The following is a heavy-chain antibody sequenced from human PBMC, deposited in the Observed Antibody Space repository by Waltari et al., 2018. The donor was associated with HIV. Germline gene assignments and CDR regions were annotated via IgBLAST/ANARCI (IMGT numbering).Heavy chain of an antibody. D-gene: IGHD6-19*01. CDR3: ARGNKQWLVRGYYYYGMDV. CDR1: GGSFSGYY. J-gene: IGHJ6*02. CDR2: INHSGST. V-gene: IGHV4-34*01. Sequence: QVQLQQWGAGLLKPSETLSLTCAVYGGSFSGYYWSWIRQPPGKGLEWIGEINHSGSTNYNPSLKSRVTISVDTSKNQFSLKLSSVTAADTAVYYCARGNKQWLVRGYYYYGMDVWGQGTTVTVSS.